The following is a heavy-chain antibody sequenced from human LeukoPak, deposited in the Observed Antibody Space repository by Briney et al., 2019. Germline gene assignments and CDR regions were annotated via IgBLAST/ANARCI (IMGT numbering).Heavy chain of an antibody. CDR3: ARGGYYGSGNDFRFDP. CDR1: GGSISSSSYY. D-gene: IGHD3-10*01. V-gene: IGHV4-39*07. Sequence: SETLSLTCTVSGGSISSSSYYWGWIRQPPGKGLEWIGSIYYSGSTYYNPSLKSRVTISVDTSKNQFSLKLSSVTAADTAIYHCARGGYYGSGNDFRFDPWGQGTLVTVSS. J-gene: IGHJ5*02. CDR2: IYYSGST.